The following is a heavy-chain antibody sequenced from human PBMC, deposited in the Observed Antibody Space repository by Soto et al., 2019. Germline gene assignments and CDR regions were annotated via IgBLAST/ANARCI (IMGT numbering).Heavy chain of an antibody. CDR3: ASVGNYYYGMDV. J-gene: IGHJ6*02. CDR2: INPNSGGT. D-gene: IGHD1-1*01. V-gene: IGHV1-2*04. Sequence: VSVKVCSKASGYTLTGCYMHWVRQAPGQGLEWMGWINPNSGGTNYAQKFQGWVTMTRDTSISTAYMELSRLRSDDTAVYYCASVGNYYYGMDVWGQGTTVTVSS. CDR1: GYTLTGCY.